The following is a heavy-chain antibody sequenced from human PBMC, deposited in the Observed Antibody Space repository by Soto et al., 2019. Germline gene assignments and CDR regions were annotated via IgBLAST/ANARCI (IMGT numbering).Heavy chain of an antibody. CDR2: IYPGDSDT. Sequence: PGESLKISCKGSGYSFTSYWIGWVRQMPGKGLEWMGIIYPGDSDTRYSPSFQGQVTISADKSISTAYLQWSSLKASDTAMYYCARLIVGATALSYYYYGMDVWGQGTTVTVSS. D-gene: IGHD1-26*01. CDR1: GYSFTSYW. V-gene: IGHV5-51*01. J-gene: IGHJ6*02. CDR3: ARLIVGATALSYYYYGMDV.